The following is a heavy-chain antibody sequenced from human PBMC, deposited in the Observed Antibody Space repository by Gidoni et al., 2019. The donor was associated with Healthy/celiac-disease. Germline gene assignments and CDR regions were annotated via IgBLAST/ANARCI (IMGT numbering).Heavy chain of an antibody. V-gene: IGHV4-39*01. CDR1: GGSISSSSYY. CDR2: SYYSGGT. J-gene: IGHJ4*02. D-gene: IGHD2-15*01. CDR3: ARQLLLRPRFDY. Sequence: QLQLQESGPGLVTPSETLSLTCTVSGGSISSSSYYWGWVRQPPGKGLEWIGSSYYSGGTYYNPSLKSRGTISVDTSKNQFSLKLSSVTAADTAVYYCARQLLLRPRFDYWGQGTLVTVSS.